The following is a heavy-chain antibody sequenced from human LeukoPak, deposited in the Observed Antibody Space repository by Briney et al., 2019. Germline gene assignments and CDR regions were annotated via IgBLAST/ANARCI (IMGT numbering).Heavy chain of an antibody. CDR3: AKDRGVGFGEV. V-gene: IGHV3-30*02. Sequence: GGSLRLSCIESGFAFSRCGMHWVRQAPGKGLEWVAFIGSDGSNKYYADSVKGRFTISRDNSKNTLYLHLDSLRTEDTAVYYCAKDRGVGFGEVWGQGTLVTVSS. J-gene: IGHJ4*02. CDR1: GFAFSRCG. CDR2: IGSDGSNK. D-gene: IGHD3-10*01.